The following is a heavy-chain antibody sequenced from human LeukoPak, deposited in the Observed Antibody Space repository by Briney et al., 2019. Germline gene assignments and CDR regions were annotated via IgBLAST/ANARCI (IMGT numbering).Heavy chain of an antibody. CDR2: ISHDGRDK. D-gene: IGHD6-13*01. CDR3: ARAQPPSSIAAAYPDY. Sequence: PGGSLRLSCAASGFSFSTYGMHWVRRAPGKGLQWMAGISHDGRDKYYGDSVKGRLTISRDNSKNTVYLEMNSLRPEDTALYFCARAQPPSSIAAAYPDYWGQGTLVTVSS. V-gene: IGHV3-30*03. CDR1: GFSFSTYG. J-gene: IGHJ4*02.